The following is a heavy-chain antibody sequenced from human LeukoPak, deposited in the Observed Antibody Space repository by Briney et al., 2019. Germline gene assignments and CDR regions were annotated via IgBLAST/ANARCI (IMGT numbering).Heavy chain of an antibody. D-gene: IGHD3-3*01. CDR3: AREDYDFWSGYYSKVNFDY. CDR2: ISSSSSYI. J-gene: IGHJ4*02. CDR1: GFTFSSYS. V-gene: IGHV3-21*01. Sequence: GGSLRLSCAASGFTFSSYSLNWVRQAPGKGLEWVSSISSSSSYIYYADSVKGRFTISRDNAKNSLYLQMNSLRAEDTAVYYCAREDYDFWSGYYSKVNFDYWGQGTLVTVSS.